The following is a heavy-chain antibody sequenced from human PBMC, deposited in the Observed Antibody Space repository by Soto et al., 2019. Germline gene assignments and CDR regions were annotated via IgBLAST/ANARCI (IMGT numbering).Heavy chain of an antibody. Sequence: PGESLKISCKASGYIIKNYWIGWVRQMPGQGLEWMGIILPDDSDTRYSPSFQGHVTISVDKSISTAYVQWRSLKASDSAIYHCFRGGVTSRTFDYWGQGTLVTVSS. V-gene: IGHV5-51*01. CDR1: GYIIKNYW. D-gene: IGHD3-16*01. J-gene: IGHJ4*02. CDR3: FRGGVTSRTFDY. CDR2: ILPDDSDT.